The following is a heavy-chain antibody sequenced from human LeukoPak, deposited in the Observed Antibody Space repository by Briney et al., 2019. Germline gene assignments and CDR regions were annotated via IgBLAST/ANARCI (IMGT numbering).Heavy chain of an antibody. Sequence: PSQTLSLTCTVSGGSISSGSYYWSWIRQPAGKGLEWIGRIYTSGSTNYNPSLKSRVTISVDTSKNQFSLKLSSVTAADTAVYYGARYTVVPAAMANWFDLWGQGTLVTVSS. J-gene: IGHJ5*02. CDR1: GGSISSGSYY. CDR3: ARYTVVPAAMANWFDL. V-gene: IGHV4-61*02. CDR2: IYTSGST. D-gene: IGHD2-2*01.